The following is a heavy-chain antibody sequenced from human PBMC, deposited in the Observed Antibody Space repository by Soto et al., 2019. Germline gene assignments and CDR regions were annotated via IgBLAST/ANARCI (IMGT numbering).Heavy chain of an antibody. J-gene: IGHJ5*02. D-gene: IGHD3-22*01. CDR3: ARLGGYYQSLDT. Sequence: SETLSLTCTVSGGSFTSDNYYWTWIRQPPGKGLEWIGYVYYTGTTTYSPSLKSRVTISVDTSMNQISLKLSSVTAADTAFYYCARLGGYYQSLDTWGQGTLVTVSS. CDR1: GGSFTSDNYY. CDR2: VYYTGTT. V-gene: IGHV4-61*01.